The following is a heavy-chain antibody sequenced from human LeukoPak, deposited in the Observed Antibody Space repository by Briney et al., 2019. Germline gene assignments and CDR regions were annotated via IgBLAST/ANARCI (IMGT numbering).Heavy chain of an antibody. D-gene: IGHD3-16*01. Sequence: PGGSLRLSCAASGFTFSSYWMSWVRQAPGKGLEWVASIKQDGSEKYYVDSVKGRFTISRDNAKNSPYLQMNSLRAEDTAVYYCARDSATWGVMSWFDPWGQGTLVTVSS. V-gene: IGHV3-7*01. J-gene: IGHJ5*02. CDR1: GFTFSSYW. CDR3: ARDSATWGVMSWFDP. CDR2: IKQDGSEK.